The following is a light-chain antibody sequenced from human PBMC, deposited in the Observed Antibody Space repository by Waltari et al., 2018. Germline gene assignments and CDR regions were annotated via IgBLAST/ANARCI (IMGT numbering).Light chain of an antibody. CDR3: QQYNSAPWT. CDR2: KAF. Sequence: DIQMTLSPSSLSASVGDKVTITCQASQSINSWLAWYQQKPGKAPKPLIYKAFNLESGVPSRFSGSGSGTDFTLTISSLQPEDFATYYCQQYNSAPWTFGQGTKVEIK. CDR1: QSINSW. J-gene: IGKJ1*01. V-gene: IGKV1-5*03.